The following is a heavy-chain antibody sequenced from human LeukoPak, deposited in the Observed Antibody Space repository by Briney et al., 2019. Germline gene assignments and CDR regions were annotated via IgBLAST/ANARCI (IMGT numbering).Heavy chain of an antibody. CDR3: AKPYDFWSGYYMFDY. J-gene: IGHJ4*02. CDR2: IDGTT. V-gene: IGHV3-53*01. Sequence: IDGTTYYADSVKGRFTISRDQANNTLYLQMNTLRDEDTAVYYCAKPYDFWSGYYMFDYWGQGTLVTVSS. D-gene: IGHD3-3*01.